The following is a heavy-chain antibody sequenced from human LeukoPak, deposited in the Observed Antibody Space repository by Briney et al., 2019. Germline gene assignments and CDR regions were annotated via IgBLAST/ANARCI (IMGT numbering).Heavy chain of an antibody. CDR2: ISSSSSYV. J-gene: IGHJ3*02. D-gene: IGHD3-16*02. V-gene: IGHV3-21*01. Sequence: GGFLRLSCAASGFTSSSYSMNWVRQAPGKGLEWVSSISSSSSYVYYADSVKGRFTISRDNAKNSLYLQMNSLRAEDTAVYYCARVLGELSLFGAFDIWGQGTMVTVTS. CDR3: ARVLGELSLFGAFDI. CDR1: GFTSSSYS.